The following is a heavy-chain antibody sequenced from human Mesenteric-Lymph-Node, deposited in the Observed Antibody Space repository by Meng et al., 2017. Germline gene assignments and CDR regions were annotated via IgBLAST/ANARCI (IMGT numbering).Heavy chain of an antibody. V-gene: IGHV4-30-4*01. D-gene: IGHD2-21*01. CDR3: AREGRSHQVGVSVY. CDR1: GGSLSSVYYY. Sequence: GPSLVKTAQTPYRPCPCPGGSLSSVYYYWRWIRQPPGKGLEWIGYIYNSGSTYYNPSLKSRVTISVDTSKNQFSLKLRFVTAADTAVYYCAREGRSHQVGVSVYWGQGNLVTVSS. CDR2: IYNSGST. J-gene: IGHJ4*02.